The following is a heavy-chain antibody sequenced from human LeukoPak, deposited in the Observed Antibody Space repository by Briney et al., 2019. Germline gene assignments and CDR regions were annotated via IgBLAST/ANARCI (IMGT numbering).Heavy chain of an antibody. CDR1: GFTFSSYA. D-gene: IGHD6-19*01. CDR3: ARTWNNGGWYVTFDY. Sequence: PGGSLRLSCAASGFTFSSYAMSWVRQAPGKGLEWVSAISGSSSYIHYADSVKGRFTISRDNAKNSLFLQLNSLRAEDTAVYYCARTWNNGGWYVTFDYWGQGTLVTVSS. J-gene: IGHJ4*02. V-gene: IGHV3-21*01. CDR2: ISGSSSYI.